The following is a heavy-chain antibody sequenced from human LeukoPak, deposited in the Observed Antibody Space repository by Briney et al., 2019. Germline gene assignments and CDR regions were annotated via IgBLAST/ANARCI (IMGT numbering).Heavy chain of an antibody. Sequence: ASVKVSCKASGYTFTGYYIHWVRQAPGQGLGWMAWINPNTGDTNYAQRFQGRVTMTRDTSVNTGYMELSRLRSDDTAVYFCARKGGFSGGSQSLDYWGQGTLVTVSS. J-gene: IGHJ4*02. CDR1: GYTFTGYY. CDR2: INPNTGDT. D-gene: IGHD2-15*01. CDR3: ARKGGFSGGSQSLDY. V-gene: IGHV1-2*02.